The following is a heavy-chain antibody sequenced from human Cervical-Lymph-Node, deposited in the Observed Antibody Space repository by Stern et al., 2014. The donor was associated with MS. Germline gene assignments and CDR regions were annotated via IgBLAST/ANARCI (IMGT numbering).Heavy chain of an antibody. D-gene: IGHD5/OR15-5a*01. V-gene: IGHV3-30-3*01. CDR2: ISYDGHTT. CDR3: VRERSSRGFDY. Sequence: VQLVESGGGVGQPGRSLRVSCATAGFTFTSYAMNWVRQAPGKGLEWVSVISYDGHTTFFADSVKCRFTISRDNSKNTLYLQMSSLRAEDTAVYYCVRERSSRGFDYWGQGSLVTVSS. CDR1: GFTFTSYA. J-gene: IGHJ4*02.